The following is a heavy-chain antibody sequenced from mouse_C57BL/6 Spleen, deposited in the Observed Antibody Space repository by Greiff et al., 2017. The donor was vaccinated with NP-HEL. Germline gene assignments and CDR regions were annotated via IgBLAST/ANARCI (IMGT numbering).Heavy chain of an antibody. D-gene: IGHD1-1*01. V-gene: IGHV1-64*01. J-gene: IGHJ1*03. CDR3: ARGGYGSSRGYFDV. Sequence: QVQLQQPGAELVKPGASVKLSCKASGYTFTSYWMHWVKQRPGQGLEWIGMIHPNSGSTNYNEKFKSKATLTVDKSSSTAYMQLSSLTSEDSAVYYCARGGYGSSRGYFDVWGTGTTVTVSS. CDR1: GYTFTSYW. CDR2: IHPNSGST.